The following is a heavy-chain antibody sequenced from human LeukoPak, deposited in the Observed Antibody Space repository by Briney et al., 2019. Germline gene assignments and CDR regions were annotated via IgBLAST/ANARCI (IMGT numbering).Heavy chain of an antibody. D-gene: IGHD2-2*01. V-gene: IGHV4-59*01. J-gene: IGHJ2*01. CDR2: IYYSGST. CDR1: GGAISSNY. Sequence: KPSETLSLTCTVSGGAISSNYWSWIRQPPEKGLECIGYIYYSGSTNYNPSLKSRITISVDTSKNQFSLKLSSVTAADTAMYYCARTAMVPAAMHTWCFDLWGRGTLVTVSS. CDR3: ARTAMVPAAMHTWCFDL.